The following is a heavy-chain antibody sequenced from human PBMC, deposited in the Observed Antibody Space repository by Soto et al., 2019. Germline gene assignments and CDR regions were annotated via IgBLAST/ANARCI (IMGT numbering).Heavy chain of an antibody. CDR3: ARLNGYCISSSCQGYYGMDV. CDR2: IYSGDNT. V-gene: IGHV4-39*01. D-gene: IGHD2-2*03. Sequence: SKTLSLTCLFSFGSISSSNYSWGFLPQAPLKGLEWMGSIYSGDNTYYKPSLLSRVTIYVDTSKNEFSLSLSSATAADTAVYCCARLNGYCISSSCQGYYGMDVWGQGTTVTVS. CDR1: FGSISSSNYS. J-gene: IGHJ6*02.